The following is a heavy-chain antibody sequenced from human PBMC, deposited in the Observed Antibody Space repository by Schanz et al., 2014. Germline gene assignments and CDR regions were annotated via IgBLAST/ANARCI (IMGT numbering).Heavy chain of an antibody. CDR2: IYHRGNT. J-gene: IGHJ6*02. V-gene: IGHV4-4*02. Sequence: QVQLQESGPGLVKPSGTLSLTCAVSGGSISSSNWWSWVRQPPGKGLEWIGEIYHRGNTNYNPSLKSRVPISVDKSKNQFSRKVSSVTAADTAVYYCARVRVGPTPHFHYYGMDVWGQGTTVTVSS. CDR1: GGSISSSNW. CDR3: ARVRVGPTPHFHYYGMDV. D-gene: IGHD1-26*01.